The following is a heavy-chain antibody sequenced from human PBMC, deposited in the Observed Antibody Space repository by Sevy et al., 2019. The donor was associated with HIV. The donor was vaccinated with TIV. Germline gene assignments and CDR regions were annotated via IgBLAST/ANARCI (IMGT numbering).Heavy chain of an antibody. CDR3: AKGPNYYDSSGYGF. V-gene: IGHV3-30*18. Sequence: GGSLRLSCAASGFTFSSYGMHWVRQAPGKGLEWVAVISYDGSNKNYADSVKGRFTISRDNSKNTLYLQMNSLRAEDTAVSYCAKGPNYYDSSGYGFWGQGTLVTVSS. CDR1: GFTFSSYG. J-gene: IGHJ4*02. D-gene: IGHD3-22*01. CDR2: ISYDGSNK.